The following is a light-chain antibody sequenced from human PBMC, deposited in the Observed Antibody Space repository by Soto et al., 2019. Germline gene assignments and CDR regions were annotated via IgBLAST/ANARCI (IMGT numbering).Light chain of an antibody. CDR3: QQYNTYST. V-gene: IGKV1-5*01. J-gene: IGKJ5*01. CDR1: QSISRW. CDR2: DAS. Sequence: DIQMTQSPASPSASVGDRVTITCRASQSISRWLAWYQQKPGKAPKALIYDASTLRSGVPSRFSGGGSGTEFTLTISSLRPDDFATYYCQQYNTYSTFGQGTRLEIK.